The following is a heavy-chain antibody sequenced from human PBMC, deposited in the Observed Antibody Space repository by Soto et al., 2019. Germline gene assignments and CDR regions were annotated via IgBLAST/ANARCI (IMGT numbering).Heavy chain of an antibody. CDR2: IYYSGST. V-gene: IGHV4-31*03. D-gene: IGHD6-13*01. CDR1: GGSISSGGYY. Sequence: QVQLQESGPGLVKPSQTLSLTCTVSGGSISSGGYYWSWIRQHPGKGLEWIGYIYYSGSTYYNPSLKRRVTISVDTSKNQFSLKLSSVTAADTAVYYCARVSPPGAAAGTAEYFQHWGQGTLVTVSS. J-gene: IGHJ1*01. CDR3: ARVSPPGAAAGTAEYFQH.